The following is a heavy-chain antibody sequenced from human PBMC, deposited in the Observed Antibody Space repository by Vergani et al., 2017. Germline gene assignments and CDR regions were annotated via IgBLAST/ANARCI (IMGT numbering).Heavy chain of an antibody. CDR2: IYYSGST. Sequence: QVQLQESGPGLVKPSETLSLTCTVSGGSISSYYWSWIRQPPGKGLEWIGYIYYSGSTYYNPSLKSRVTISVDTSKNQFSLKLSSVTAADTAVYYCARFRGGSYHRVDYWGQGTLVTVSS. CDR3: ARFRGGSYHRVDY. V-gene: IGHV4-59*08. CDR1: GGSISSYY. J-gene: IGHJ4*02. D-gene: IGHD2-15*01.